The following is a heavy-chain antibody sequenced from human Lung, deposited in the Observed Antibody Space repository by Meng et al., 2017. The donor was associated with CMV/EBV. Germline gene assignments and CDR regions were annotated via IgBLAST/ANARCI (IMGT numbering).Heavy chain of an antibody. CDR2: IYSGGST. CDR3: AKDMYWSQSYHVMGV. Sequence: GGSXRLSCAASGLTVNNNYLTWVRQAPGKGLEWVSVIYSGGSTYYTDSVKGRFTISRDNSKNTLYLQMNSLRAEDTAVYYCAKDMYWSQSYHVMGVWGQGXTVTVSS. CDR1: GLTVNNNY. J-gene: IGHJ6*02. D-gene: IGHD2-8*02. V-gene: IGHV3-53*05.